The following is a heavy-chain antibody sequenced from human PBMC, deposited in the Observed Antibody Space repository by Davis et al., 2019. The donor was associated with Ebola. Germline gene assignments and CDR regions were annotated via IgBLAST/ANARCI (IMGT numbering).Heavy chain of an antibody. J-gene: IGHJ6*02. D-gene: IGHD6-6*01. Sequence: SETLSLTCTVSGGSISSSSYYWGWIRQPPGKGLEWIGSIYYSGSTYYNPSLKSRVTISVDTSKNQFSLKLSSVTAADTAVYYCGARPGLYYYYYGMDVWGQGTTVTVSS. V-gene: IGHV4-39*07. CDR3: GARPGLYYYYYGMDV. CDR2: IYYSGST. CDR1: GGSISSSSYY.